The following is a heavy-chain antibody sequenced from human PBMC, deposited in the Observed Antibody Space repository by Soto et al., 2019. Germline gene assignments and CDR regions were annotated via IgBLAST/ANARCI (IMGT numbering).Heavy chain of an antibody. J-gene: IGHJ6*03. D-gene: IGHD3-9*01. CDR2: ISGSGGSK. CDR1: GFTFSSYA. V-gene: IGHV3-23*01. Sequence: EVQLLESGGGLVQPGGSLRLSCAASGFTFSSYAMSWVRQAPGKGLEWVSAISGSGGSKYYADSVKGRFTISRDNSKNTMYLQMNSLRAEDTAVYYCAKAHDILTGYIYYMDVWGKGTTVTVSS. CDR3: AKAHDILTGYIYYMDV.